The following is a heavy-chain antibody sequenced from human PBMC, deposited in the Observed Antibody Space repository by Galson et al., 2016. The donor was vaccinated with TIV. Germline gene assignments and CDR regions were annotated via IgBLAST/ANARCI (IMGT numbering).Heavy chain of an antibody. CDR1: GDSLSDLS. J-gene: IGHJ5*02. CDR2: FDPEQHKK. D-gene: IGHD2/OR15-2a*01. CDR3: ATVAWFPGLSLDT. V-gene: IGHV1-24*01. Sequence: SVKVSCKVSGDSLSDLSMHWVRQAPGKGLEWMGGFDPEQHKKIYAQKLEGRVTLTDDTSTDTAFLELSSLSFEDTAVYYCATVAWFPGLSLDTWGQGTLVTVSS.